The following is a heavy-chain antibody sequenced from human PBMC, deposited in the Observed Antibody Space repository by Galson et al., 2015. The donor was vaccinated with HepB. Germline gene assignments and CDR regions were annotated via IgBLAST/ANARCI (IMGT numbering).Heavy chain of an antibody. Sequence: SLRLSCAASGFTFSSYAIMWVRQAPGKGLEWVSGMSDNGDNTFYADSVKGRFTISRDISKNTVYLQMNSLRVEDTAAYYWATRSGASGWYSYFQHWGQGTLVTVSS. V-gene: IGHV3-23*01. J-gene: IGHJ1*01. CDR3: ATRSGASGWYSYFQH. CDR1: GFTFSSYA. D-gene: IGHD6-19*01. CDR2: MSDNGDNT.